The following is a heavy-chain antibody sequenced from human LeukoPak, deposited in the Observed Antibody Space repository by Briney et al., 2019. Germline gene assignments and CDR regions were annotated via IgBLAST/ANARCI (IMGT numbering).Heavy chain of an antibody. V-gene: IGHV4-39*07. CDR2: HSHSGSA. J-gene: IGHJ4*02. Sequence: SETLSLTCTVSGGSISSYYWGWIRQPPGKGLEWIGTHSHSGSAYYNPSLRSRITMSLDTSENQLSLKLYSVTAADTAIYYCARYQTGTMFAVWGQGTLVTISS. D-gene: IGHD1/OR15-1a*01. CDR3: ARYQTGTMFAV. CDR1: GGSISSYY.